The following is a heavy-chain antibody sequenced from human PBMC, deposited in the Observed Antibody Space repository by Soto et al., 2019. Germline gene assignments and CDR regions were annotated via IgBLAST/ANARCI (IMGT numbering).Heavy chain of an antibody. CDR3: ARDPGIAVAGTRGYFDY. J-gene: IGHJ4*02. CDR1: GFTFSSYA. D-gene: IGHD6-19*01. CDR2: ISYDGSNK. V-gene: IGHV3-30-3*01. Sequence: GSLRLSCAASGFTFSSYAMHWVRQAPGKGLEWVAVISYDGSNKYYADSVKGRFTISRDNSKNTLYLQMNSLRAEDTAVYYCARDPGIAVAGTRGYFDYWGQGTLVTVSS.